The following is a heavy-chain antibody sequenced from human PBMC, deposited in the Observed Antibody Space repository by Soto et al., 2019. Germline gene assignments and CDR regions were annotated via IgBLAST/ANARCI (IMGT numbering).Heavy chain of an antibody. D-gene: IGHD3-10*01. V-gene: IGHV4-59*01. Sequence: PSETLSLTCTVSGGSISSYYWSWIRQPPWKGLEWIGYIYYSGSTNYNPSLKSRVTISVDTSKNQFSLKLSSVTAADTAVYYCAGTSYYYGSGSYWNWFDPWGQGTLVTVSS. CDR2: IYYSGST. J-gene: IGHJ5*02. CDR3: AGTSYYYGSGSYWNWFDP. CDR1: GGSISSYY.